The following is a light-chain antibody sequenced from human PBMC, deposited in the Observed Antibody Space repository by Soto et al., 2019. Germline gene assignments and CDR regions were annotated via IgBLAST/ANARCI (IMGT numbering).Light chain of an antibody. Sequence: SALTQPRSVSGSPGQSVTISCTGTSSDVGGYNYVSWYQQHPGKAPKLMICDVIKRPSGVPDRFSGSKSGNTASLTISGLQAEDEADYYCCSYAGSYTYYVFGTGTKVTVL. CDR1: SSDVGGYNY. J-gene: IGLJ1*01. CDR2: DVI. V-gene: IGLV2-11*01. CDR3: CSYAGSYTYYV.